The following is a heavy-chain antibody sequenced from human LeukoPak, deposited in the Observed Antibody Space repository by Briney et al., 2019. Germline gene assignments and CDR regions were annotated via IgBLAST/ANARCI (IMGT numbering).Heavy chain of an antibody. Sequence: GGSLRLSCAASGFTFDDYAMHWVRQAPGKGLEWVSGISWNSGGIGYADSVKGRFTISRDNAKNSLYLQMNSLRAEDTALYYCAKGDSSSSVYVDYWGQGTLVTVSS. CDR2: ISWNSGGI. CDR3: AKGDSSSSVYVDY. J-gene: IGHJ4*02. CDR1: GFTFDDYA. D-gene: IGHD6-6*01. V-gene: IGHV3-9*01.